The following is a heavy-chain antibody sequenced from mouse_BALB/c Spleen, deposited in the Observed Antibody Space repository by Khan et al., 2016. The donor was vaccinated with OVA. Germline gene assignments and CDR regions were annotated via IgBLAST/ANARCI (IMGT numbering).Heavy chain of an antibody. CDR2: IRNKSNNYET. CDR3: VKSSGYFFEY. Sequence: EVQLVESGGGLVQPKGSLKLACAASGFTFNTYAMNWVRQAPGKGLEWVARIRNKSNNYETYYADSVKDSFTIFRDDYQTMLYLQMTNLKTEDTASDYCVKSSGYFFEYWGQGTTLTVSS. CDR1: GFTFNTYA. D-gene: IGHD3-1*01. J-gene: IGHJ2*01. V-gene: IGHV10-1*02.